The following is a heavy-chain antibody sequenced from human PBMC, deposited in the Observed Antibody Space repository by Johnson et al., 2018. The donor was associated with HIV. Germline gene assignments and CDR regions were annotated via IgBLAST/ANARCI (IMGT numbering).Heavy chain of an antibody. V-gene: IGHV3-66*01. D-gene: IGHD6-13*01. CDR2: IYSGGST. Sequence: VQLVESGGGVVQPGGSLRLSCAASGFTVSSNYMSWVRQAPGKGLEWVSVIYSGGSTYYAVSVKGRFTISRDNSKNTLYLHMNSLSAEDTAVYYLARAKRLAAGGTYDAFDIWGQGTMVTVSS. J-gene: IGHJ3*02. CDR3: ARAKRLAAGGTYDAFDI. CDR1: GFTVSSNY.